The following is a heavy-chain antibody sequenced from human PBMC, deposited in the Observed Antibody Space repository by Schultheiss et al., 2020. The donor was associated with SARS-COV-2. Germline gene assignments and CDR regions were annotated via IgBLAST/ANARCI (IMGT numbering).Heavy chain of an antibody. CDR1: GYTFTSYG. CDR2: IIPIFGTA. J-gene: IGHJ6*02. CDR3: AREIVVVVGGTLYYYGMDI. D-gene: IGHD2-15*01. Sequence: SVKVSCKASGYTFTSYGISWVRQAPGQGLEWMGGIIPIFGTANYAQKFQGRVTITADESTSTAYMELSSLRCEDTAVYYCAREIVVVVGGTLYYYGMDIWGQGTTVTVSS. V-gene: IGHV1-69*13.